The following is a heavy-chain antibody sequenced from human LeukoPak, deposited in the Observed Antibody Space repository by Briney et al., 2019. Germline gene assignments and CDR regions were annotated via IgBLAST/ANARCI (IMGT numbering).Heavy chain of an antibody. CDR3: ARVGYSSGWYSGKDY. CDR1: GYTFTSYG. V-gene: IGHV1-18*01. J-gene: IGHJ4*02. CDR2: ISAYNGNT. Sequence: GASVKVSRKASGYTFTSYGISWVRQAPGQGLEWMGWISAYNGNTNYAQKLQGRVTMTTDTSTSTAYMELRSLGSDDTAVYYCARVGYSSGWYSGKDYWGQGTLVTVSS. D-gene: IGHD6-19*01.